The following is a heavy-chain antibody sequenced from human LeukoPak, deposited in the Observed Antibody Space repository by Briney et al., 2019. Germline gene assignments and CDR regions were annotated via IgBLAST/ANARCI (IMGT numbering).Heavy chain of an antibody. CDR2: VHLSGRT. J-gene: IGHJ4*02. V-gene: IGHV4-4*02. Sequence: SETLSLTCGVSGGSISTTNWWTWVRQPRGEGLEWIGEVHLSGRTHYNPSLESRVTMSVDMSENHISLRLTSVTAADTAVYYCAREGGPYRPLDYSGQGTLVTVSS. CDR3: AREGGPYRPLDY. CDR1: GGSISTTNW.